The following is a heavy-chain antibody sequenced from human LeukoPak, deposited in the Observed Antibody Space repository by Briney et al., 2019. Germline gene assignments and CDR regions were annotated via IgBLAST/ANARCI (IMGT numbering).Heavy chain of an antibody. CDR3: TQGMNYDSSAYWHKH. J-gene: IGHJ1*01. CDR1: GVTFRSAN. Sequence: GGSLRLSCKVSGVTFRSANMHWVRQAPGKGLDFIAYISNSGTIIYYGDSVKGRFTISRDNAKNSLYLQMNSLRGDDTAVYYCTQGMNYDSSAYWHKHWGQGTLVTVSS. CDR2: ISNSGTII. V-gene: IGHV3-48*04. D-gene: IGHD3-22*01.